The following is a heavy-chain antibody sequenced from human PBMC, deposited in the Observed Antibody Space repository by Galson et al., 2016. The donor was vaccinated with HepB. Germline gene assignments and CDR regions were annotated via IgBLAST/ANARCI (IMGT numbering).Heavy chain of an antibody. CDR3: ARVFGAQLWTMGLGFAS. Sequence: SVKVSCKASGGTFSNYPISWVRQAPGQGLEWMGGIIPIFDTAKYAHKFQGRVTITADESTSTAYMELNSLRSEDTAVYYCARVFGAQLWTMGLGFASRGQGTLGTVSS. J-gene: IGHJ4*02. V-gene: IGHV1-69*13. CDR2: IIPIFDTA. CDR1: GGTFSNYP. D-gene: IGHD5-18*01.